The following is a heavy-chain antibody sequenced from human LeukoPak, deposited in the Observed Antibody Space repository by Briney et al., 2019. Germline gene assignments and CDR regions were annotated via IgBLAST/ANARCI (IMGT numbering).Heavy chain of an antibody. Sequence: GGSLRLSCAASGFSFSSFGMHWVRQAPGEGLEWVAYIGYSGTNTHYADSVKGRFTISRDNSKNTVHLQMNSLKAADTALYSCARDLTGKYYIAYWGQGTLVTVSS. J-gene: IGHJ4*02. D-gene: IGHD2-8*02. CDR2: IGYSGTNT. V-gene: IGHV3-30*02. CDR1: GFSFSSFG. CDR3: ARDLTGKYYIAY.